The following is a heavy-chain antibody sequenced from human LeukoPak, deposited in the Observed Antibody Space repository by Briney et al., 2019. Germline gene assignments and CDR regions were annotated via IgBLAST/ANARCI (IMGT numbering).Heavy chain of an antibody. CDR2: IYTSGST. D-gene: IGHD6-19*01. J-gene: IGHJ5*02. CDR3: AKGAGPPWFDP. Sequence: TLSLTCTVSGGSISSGSYYWSWIRQPAGQGLGWIGHIYTSGSTTYNPSLKSRITISLDTSRNQISMNLNSVTAADTAVYYCAKGAGPPWFDPWGQGPLVSVS. V-gene: IGHV4-61*09. CDR1: GGSISSGSYY.